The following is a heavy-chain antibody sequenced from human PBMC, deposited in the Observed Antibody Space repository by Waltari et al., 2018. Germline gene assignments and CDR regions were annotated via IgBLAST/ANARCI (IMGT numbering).Heavy chain of an antibody. J-gene: IGHJ3*02. D-gene: IGHD3-9*01. CDR1: GFTFDDYA. CDR3: AKGARGYFDQNAFDI. CDR2: ISWNSGSI. V-gene: IGHV3-9*03. Sequence: EVQLVESGGGLVQPGRSLRLSCAASGFTFDDYAMPWVRPAPGKGLEWVSGISWNSGSIGYADSVKGRFTISRDNAKNSLYLQMNSLRAEDMALYYCAKGARGYFDQNAFDIWGQGTMVTVSS.